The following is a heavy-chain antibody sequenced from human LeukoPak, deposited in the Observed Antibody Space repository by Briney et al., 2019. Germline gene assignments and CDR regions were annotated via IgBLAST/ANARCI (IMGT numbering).Heavy chain of an antibody. CDR2: ISSSGSTI. D-gene: IGHD3-22*01. CDR1: GSTFSSYE. Sequence: GGSLRLSCAASGSTFSSYEMNWVRQAPGKGLEWVSYISSSGSTIYYADSVKGRFTISRDNAKNSLYLQMNSLRAEDTAVYYCARGDYYDSSGYLGGGLDYWGQGTLVTVSS. CDR3: ARGDYYDSSGYLGGGLDY. V-gene: IGHV3-48*03. J-gene: IGHJ4*02.